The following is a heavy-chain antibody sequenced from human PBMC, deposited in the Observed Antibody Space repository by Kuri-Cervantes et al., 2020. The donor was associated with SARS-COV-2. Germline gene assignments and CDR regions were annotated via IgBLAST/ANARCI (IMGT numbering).Heavy chain of an antibody. CDR3: ARGTTSSPGGYMGV. Sequence: GESLKISCAASGFTVSDNHMNWVRQAPGKGLAWVSAISGSGGSTYYADSVKGRFTISRDNSKNTLYLQMNSLRTEDTAVYSCARGTTSSPGGYMGVWGKGTTVTVSS. V-gene: IGHV3-23*01. CDR1: GFTVSDNH. D-gene: IGHD2-2*01. CDR2: ISGSGGST. J-gene: IGHJ6*03.